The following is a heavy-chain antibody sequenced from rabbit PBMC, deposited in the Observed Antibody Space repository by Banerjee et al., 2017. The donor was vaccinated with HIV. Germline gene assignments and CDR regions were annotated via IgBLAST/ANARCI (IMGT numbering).Heavy chain of an antibody. CDR2: IDTDSSGST. J-gene: IGHJ4*01. Sequence: QEQLVESGGGLVTPGASLTLTCTASGFTISSSDWICWVRQAPGKGLEWIACIDTDSSGSTYYASWVNGRFTISSHNAQNTLYLQLNSLTAADTATYFCVSYDDYGDRNLWGPGTLVTVS. CDR3: VSYDDYGDRNL. D-gene: IGHD2-1*01. CDR1: GFTISSSDW. V-gene: IGHV1S45*01.